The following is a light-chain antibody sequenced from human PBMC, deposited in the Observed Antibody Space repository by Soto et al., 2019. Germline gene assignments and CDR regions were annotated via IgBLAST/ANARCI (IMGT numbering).Light chain of an antibody. V-gene: IGKV3-11*01. CDR3: QQRGNWSLYT. J-gene: IGKJ2*01. Sequence: EIVLTQSPATLSLSPGERATLSCRASQSVRIFLAWYQQKPGQAPRLLIYDASNRATGIPDRFSGSGSGTDFTLTISSLEPEDFAVYYCQQRGNWSLYTFGQGTKVEMK. CDR2: DAS. CDR1: QSVRIF.